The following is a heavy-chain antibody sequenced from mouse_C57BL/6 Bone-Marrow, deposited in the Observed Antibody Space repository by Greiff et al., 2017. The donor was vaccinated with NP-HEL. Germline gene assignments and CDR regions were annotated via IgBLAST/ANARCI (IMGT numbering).Heavy chain of an antibody. J-gene: IGHJ4*01. CDR2: IYPGSGNT. CDR1: GYTFTDYY. V-gene: IGHV1-76*01. D-gene: IGHD2-4*01. CDR3: ARRDYDYDGGYAMDY. Sequence: QVQLQQSGAELVRPGASVKLSCKASGYTFTDYYINWVKQRPGQGLEWIARIYPGSGNTSYNEKFKGKATLPAETSSSTAYMQLSSLTSEDSSVYFCARRDYDYDGGYAMDYWGQGTSVTVSS.